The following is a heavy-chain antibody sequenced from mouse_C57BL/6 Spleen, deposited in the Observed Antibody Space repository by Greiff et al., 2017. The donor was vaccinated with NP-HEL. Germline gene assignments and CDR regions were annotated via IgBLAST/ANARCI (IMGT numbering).Heavy chain of an antibody. J-gene: IGHJ1*03. CDR2: IDPSDSET. D-gene: IGHD2-4*01. CDR1: GYTFTSYW. Sequence: VQLQQPGAELVRPGSSVKLSCKASGYTFTSYWMHWVKQRPIQGLEWIGNIDPSDSETPYNQKFKDKATLTVDKSSSTAYMQLSSLTSEDSAVYYCARKGNYYEDWYCDVWGTGTTVTVSS. V-gene: IGHV1-52*01. CDR3: ARKGNYYEDWYCDV.